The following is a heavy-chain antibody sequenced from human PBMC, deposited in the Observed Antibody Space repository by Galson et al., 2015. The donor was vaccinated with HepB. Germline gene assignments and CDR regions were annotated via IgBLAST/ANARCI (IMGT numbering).Heavy chain of an antibody. CDR3: ARAHYGDVFDH. D-gene: IGHD4-17*01. V-gene: IGHV3-30*04. J-gene: IGHJ4*02. CDR2: IIYDGSKT. CDR1: GFTFNGHA. Sequence: SLRLSCAASGFTFNGHAMHWVRQAPGRGLDWVALIIYDGSKTYYADSVKGRFSISRDNSKNTLYLQMNSLRVEDTAVYYCARAHYGDVFDHWGQGTLVTVSS.